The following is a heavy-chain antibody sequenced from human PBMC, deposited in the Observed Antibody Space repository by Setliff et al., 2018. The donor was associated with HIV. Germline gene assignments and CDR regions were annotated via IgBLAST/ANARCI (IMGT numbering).Heavy chain of an antibody. D-gene: IGHD5-12*01. CDR2: IIPIFGTA. Sequence: ASVKVSCKASGGAFSSYAISWVRQAPGQGLEWMGGIIPIFGTANYAQKFQGRVTITTDESTSTAYMELSSLRSDDTAVYYCARDNKVAPLDFWGQGTLVTVSS. CDR3: ARDNKVAPLDF. V-gene: IGHV1-69*05. J-gene: IGHJ4*02. CDR1: GGAFSSYA.